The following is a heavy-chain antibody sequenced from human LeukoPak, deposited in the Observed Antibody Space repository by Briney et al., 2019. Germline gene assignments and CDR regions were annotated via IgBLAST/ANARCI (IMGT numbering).Heavy chain of an antibody. V-gene: IGHV4-59*01. D-gene: IGHD3-3*01. J-gene: IGHJ4*02. CDR1: GGSISSYY. CDR3: AREYYDFWSGTYYFDY. Sequence: PSETLSLTCTVSGGSISSYYWSWIRQPPGKGLERIGYIYYSGSTNYNPSLKSRVTISVDTSKNQFSLKLSSVTAADTAVYYCAREYYDFWSGTYYFDYWGQGTLVTVSS. CDR2: IYYSGST.